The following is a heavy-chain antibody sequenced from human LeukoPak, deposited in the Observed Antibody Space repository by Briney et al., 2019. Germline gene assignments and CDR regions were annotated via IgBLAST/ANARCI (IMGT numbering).Heavy chain of an antibody. D-gene: IGHD3-10*01. CDR2: INDSGGNT. CDR3: AKTSAGIRGGYFDY. CDR1: GFTFSSYA. Sequence: GGSLRLSCAASGFTFSSYAMSWVRQAPGKGLEWVSLINDSGGNTYYADSVKGRFTISRDNSKNTLFLQMSSLRAEDTAVYYCAKTSAGIRGGYFDYWGQGTLVTVSS. V-gene: IGHV3-23*01. J-gene: IGHJ4*02.